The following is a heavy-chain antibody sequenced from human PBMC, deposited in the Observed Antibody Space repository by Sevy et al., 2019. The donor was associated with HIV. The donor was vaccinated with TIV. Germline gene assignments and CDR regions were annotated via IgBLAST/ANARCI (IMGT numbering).Heavy chain of an antibody. Sequence: SQTLSLTCAISGDSVSSIRTSWNWIRQSPSRGLEWLGRPYYRSKWYNDYATSVKSRITINADTSKNQVSLQLNSVTPEDTAVYYCAERTNDVFYYGMDVWGHGTTVTVSS. J-gene: IGHJ6*02. CDR2: PYYRSKWYN. CDR1: GDSVSSIRTS. CDR3: AERTNDVFYYGMDV. V-gene: IGHV6-1*01.